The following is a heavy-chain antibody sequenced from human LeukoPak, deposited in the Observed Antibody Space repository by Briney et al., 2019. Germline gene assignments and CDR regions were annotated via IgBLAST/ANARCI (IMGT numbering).Heavy chain of an antibody. CDR1: GFTFRTYW. CDR2: IGGDGSNT. Sequence: PGGSLRLSCGASGFTFRTYWMHWVRQAPGKGLVWVSRIGGDGSNTNFADSVRGRFGISRDNAKNTLYLQMNSLRAEDTAVYYCARGGRHDYDGRPPDFWGQGTLVTVSS. J-gene: IGHJ4*02. V-gene: IGHV3-74*01. D-gene: IGHD4-23*01. CDR3: ARGGRHDYDGRPPDF.